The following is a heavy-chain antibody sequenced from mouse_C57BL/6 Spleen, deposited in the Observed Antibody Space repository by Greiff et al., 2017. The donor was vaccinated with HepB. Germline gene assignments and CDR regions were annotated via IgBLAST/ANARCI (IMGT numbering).Heavy chain of an antibody. D-gene: IGHD2-2*01. J-gene: IGHJ2*01. Sequence: EVHLVESGGDLVKPGGSLKLSCAASGFTFSSYGMSWVRQTPDKRLEWVATISSGGSYTYYPDSVKGRFTISRYNAKNTLYLQMSSLKSEDTAMYYCARSNMVTAEDFDYWGQGTTLTVSS. CDR3: ARSNMVTAEDFDY. CDR1: GFTFSSYG. CDR2: ISSGGSYT. V-gene: IGHV5-6*01.